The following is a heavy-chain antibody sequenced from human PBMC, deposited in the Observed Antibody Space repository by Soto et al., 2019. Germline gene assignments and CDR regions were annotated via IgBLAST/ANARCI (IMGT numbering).Heavy chain of an antibody. CDR3: ARHDYSNSYAGRNWFDT. D-gene: IGHD4-4*01. CDR1: GGSISSSSYY. CDR2: IYYSGST. Sequence: PSETLSLTCTVSGGSISSSSYYWGWIRQPPGKGLEWIGSIYYSGSTYYNPSLKSRVTISVDTSKNQFSLKLSSVTAADTAVYYCARHDYSNSYAGRNWFDTWGQGTLVTVSS. J-gene: IGHJ5*02. V-gene: IGHV4-39*01.